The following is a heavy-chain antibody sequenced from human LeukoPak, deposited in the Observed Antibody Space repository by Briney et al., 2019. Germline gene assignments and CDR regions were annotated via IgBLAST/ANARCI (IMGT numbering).Heavy chain of an antibody. CDR1: GFIVSNKY. D-gene: IGHD1-26*01. J-gene: IGHJ4*01. CDR2: IRYDGSHE. Sequence: GGSLRLSCAASGFIVSNKYMTWVRQAPGKGLEWVAFIRYDGSHEYYADSVKGRFTISRDNSKNTLYLQMNSVRSEDTALYYCAKPSGSGVDYWGQGTRVTVSS. CDR3: AKPSGSGVDY. V-gene: IGHV3-30*02.